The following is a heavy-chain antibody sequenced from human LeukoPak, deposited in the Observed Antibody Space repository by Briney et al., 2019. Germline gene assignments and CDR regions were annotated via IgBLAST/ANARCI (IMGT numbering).Heavy chain of an antibody. V-gene: IGHV4-31*03. D-gene: IGHD2-15*01. Sequence: SQTLSLTCTVSGGSIGSGGYYWSWIRQHPGKGLEWIGYIYYSGSTYYNPSLKSRVTISVDTSKNQFSLKLSSVTAADTAVYYCASFVVVVAATPKKSASWFDPWGQGTLVTVSS. CDR2: IYYSGST. CDR1: GGSIGSGGYY. J-gene: IGHJ5*02. CDR3: ASFVVVVAATPKKSASWFDP.